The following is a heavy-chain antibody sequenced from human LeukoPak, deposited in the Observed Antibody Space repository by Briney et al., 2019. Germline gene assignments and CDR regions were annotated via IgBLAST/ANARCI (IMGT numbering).Heavy chain of an antibody. J-gene: IGHJ3*02. D-gene: IGHD5-24*01. CDR2: IYPGDSDT. V-gene: IGHV5-51*01. CDR1: GYSFTSYW. Sequence: GESLKISCKGSGYSFTSYWIGWVRQMPGKGLEWMGIIYPGDSDTRYSPSFQGQVTISADKSISTAYLQWSSLKASDTAMYYCARPHVEMATIDAFDIWGQGTMVTVSS. CDR3: ARPHVEMATIDAFDI.